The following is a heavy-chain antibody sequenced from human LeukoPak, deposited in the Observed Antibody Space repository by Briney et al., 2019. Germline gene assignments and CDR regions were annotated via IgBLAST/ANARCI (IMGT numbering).Heavy chain of an antibody. V-gene: IGHV4-39*07. CDR3: ARASSSVFRDAFDI. Sequence: SETLSLTCTVSGGSISSSSYYWGWIRQPPGKGLEWIGSIYYSGSTYYNPSLKSRVTISVDTSKNQFSLKLSSVTAADTAVYYCARASSSVFRDAFDIWGQGTMVTVSS. D-gene: IGHD2-2*01. CDR1: GGSISSSSYY. CDR2: IYYSGST. J-gene: IGHJ3*02.